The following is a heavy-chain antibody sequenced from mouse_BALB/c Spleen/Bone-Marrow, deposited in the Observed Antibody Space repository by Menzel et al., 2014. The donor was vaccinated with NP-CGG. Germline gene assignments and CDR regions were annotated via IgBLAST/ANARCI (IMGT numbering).Heavy chain of an antibody. CDR1: GFTFSSYG. J-gene: IGHJ3*01. CDR2: ISSGGSYT. V-gene: IGHV5-6*01. D-gene: IGHD1-1*02. CDR3: ARHEGGELWSLAY. Sequence: EVHLVESGGDLVKPGGSLKLSCAASGFTFSSYGMSWVRQTPDKRLEWVATISSGGSYTYYPDSVKGRFTISRDNAKNTLYLQMSSLKTEDTAMCYCARHEGGELWSLAYCGQGTLGTVSA.